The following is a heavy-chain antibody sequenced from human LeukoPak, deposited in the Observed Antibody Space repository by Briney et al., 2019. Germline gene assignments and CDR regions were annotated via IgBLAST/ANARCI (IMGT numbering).Heavy chain of an antibody. CDR2: INAGNGNT. J-gene: IGHJ4*02. D-gene: IGHD6-19*01. CDR1: GYTLTELS. Sequence: ASVKVSCKVSGYTLTELSMHWVRQAPGQRLEWMGWINAGNGNTKYSQKFQGRVTITRDTSASTAYMELSSLRSEDTAVYYCARNPVAGTDFDYWGQGTLVTVSS. CDR3: ARNPVAGTDFDY. V-gene: IGHV1-3*01.